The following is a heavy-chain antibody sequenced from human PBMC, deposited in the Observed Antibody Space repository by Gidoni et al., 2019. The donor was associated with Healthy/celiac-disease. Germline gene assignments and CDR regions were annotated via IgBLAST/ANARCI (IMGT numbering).Heavy chain of an antibody. CDR1: GYTFPRHG. CDR2: ISAYNGNT. D-gene: IGHD3-10*01. V-gene: IGHV1-18*01. CDR3: AKYYYGSGGYWYYGMDV. J-gene: IGHJ6*04. Sequence: QVQLVQSGAEVKKPGASVTVSCKASGYTFPRHGISWVRQSPGKGLEWMGWISAYNGNTNNAQKLQGRVTMTTDTSTSTAYMELRSLRSDDTAVYYCAKYYYGSGGYWYYGMDVWGKGTTVTVSS.